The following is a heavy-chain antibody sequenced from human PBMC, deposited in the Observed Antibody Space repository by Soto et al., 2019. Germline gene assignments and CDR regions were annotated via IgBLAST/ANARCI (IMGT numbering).Heavy chain of an antibody. D-gene: IGHD2-2*01. CDR1: GFTSSIYA. V-gene: IGHV3-23*01. CDR3: AKASALAVPAAHFDH. J-gene: IGHJ4*02. Sequence: EVQLLESGGGLVQPGGSLRLSCAGSGFTSSIYAMSWVRQAPGKGLEWVSGISGSGGSTYYADSVQGRFTISRDNSKNTLYLQMNSLRAEDTAVYYCAKASALAVPAAHFDHWGQGTLVTVSS. CDR2: ISGSGGST.